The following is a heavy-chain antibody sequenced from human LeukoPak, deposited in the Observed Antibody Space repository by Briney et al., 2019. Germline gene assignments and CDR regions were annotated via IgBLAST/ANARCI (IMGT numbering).Heavy chain of an antibody. CDR1: GYTFTSYY. CDR3: AAVPEMDNGMDV. CDR2: INPSGGST. Sequence: ASVKVSCKASGYTFTSYYMHWVRQAPGQGLEWMGIINPSGGSTSYAQKFQGRVTMTRDTSTSTVYMELSSLRSEDTAVYYRAAVPEMDNGMDVWGQGTTVTVSS. J-gene: IGHJ6*02. D-gene: IGHD2-2*03. V-gene: IGHV1-46*01.